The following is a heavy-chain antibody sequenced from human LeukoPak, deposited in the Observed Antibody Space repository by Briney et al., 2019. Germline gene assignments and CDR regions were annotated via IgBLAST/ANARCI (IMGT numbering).Heavy chain of an antibody. Sequence: GGSLRLSCAASGFTFSSYSMNWVRQAPGKGLEWVSAISGSDGSTYYADSVKGRFTISRDNSKNTLYLQMNSLRAEDTAVYYCAKNAKSNYDFWSGPESHAFDIWGQGTMVTVSS. CDR3: AKNAKSNYDFWSGPESHAFDI. CDR1: GFTFSSYS. V-gene: IGHV3-23*01. D-gene: IGHD3-3*01. J-gene: IGHJ3*02. CDR2: ISGSDGST.